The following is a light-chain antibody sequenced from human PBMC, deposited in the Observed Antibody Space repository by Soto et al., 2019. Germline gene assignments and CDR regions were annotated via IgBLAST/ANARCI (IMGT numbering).Light chain of an antibody. Sequence: EIVMTQSPASLSVSPGERATLSCRASQNVNSNLAWYQQKPGQAPRFLIYGASTRATGIPARFSGSGSGTEFTITIISLQSEDVLVYYCHHYNNWPRTFGQGTKVEIK. J-gene: IGKJ1*01. CDR2: GAS. CDR3: HHYNNWPRT. CDR1: QNVNSN. V-gene: IGKV3-15*01.